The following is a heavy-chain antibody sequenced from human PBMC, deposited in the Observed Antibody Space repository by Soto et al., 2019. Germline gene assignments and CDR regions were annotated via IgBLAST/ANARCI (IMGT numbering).Heavy chain of an antibody. V-gene: IGHV1-18*01. CDR2: ISAYNGNT. Sequence: ASVKVSCKASGYTFTSYGISWVRQAPGQGLEWMGWISAYNGNTNYAQKLQGRVTMTTDTSTSTAYMELRSLISDDTAVYYCARDFDLRYFDWLLSSEFDYWGQGTLVTVSS. CDR1: GYTFTSYG. J-gene: IGHJ4*02. D-gene: IGHD3-9*01. CDR3: ARDFDLRYFDWLLSSEFDY.